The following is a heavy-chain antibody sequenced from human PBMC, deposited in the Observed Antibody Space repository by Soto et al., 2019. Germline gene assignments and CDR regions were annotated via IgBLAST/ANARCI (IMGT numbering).Heavy chain of an antibody. CDR3: ARLSSGWYYYYYYMDV. D-gene: IGHD6-19*01. Sequence: SETLSLTCTVSGGSISSYYWSWIRQPPGKGLEWIGYIYYSGSTNYNPSLKSRVTISVDTSKNQFSLKLSSVTAADTAVYYCARLSSGWYYYYYYMDVWGKGTTVTVFS. CDR2: IYYSGST. V-gene: IGHV4-59*08. J-gene: IGHJ6*03. CDR1: GGSISSYY.